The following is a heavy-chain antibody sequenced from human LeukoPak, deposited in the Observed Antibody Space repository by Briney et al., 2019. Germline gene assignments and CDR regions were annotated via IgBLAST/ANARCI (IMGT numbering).Heavy chain of an antibody. V-gene: IGHV3-21*01. Sequence: GGSLRLSCAASGFTFSTYSMNWVRQAPGKGLEWVSSIRSSSGYIYYADSVKGRFTISRDNAKNSLYLQMNSLRAEDTAVYYCARDLEVAAAPDFWGQGTLVTVSS. CDR3: ARDLEVAAAPDF. D-gene: IGHD2-15*01. CDR2: IRSSSGYI. J-gene: IGHJ4*02. CDR1: GFTFSTYS.